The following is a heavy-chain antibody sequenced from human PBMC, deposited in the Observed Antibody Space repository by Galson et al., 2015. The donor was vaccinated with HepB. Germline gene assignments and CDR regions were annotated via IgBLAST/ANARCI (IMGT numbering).Heavy chain of an antibody. CDR1: GFTFSSYW. D-gene: IGHD3-10*01. V-gene: IGHV3-7*03. Sequence: SLRLSCAASGFTFSSYWMSWVRQAPGKGLEWVANIKQDGSEKYYVDSVKGRFTISRDNAKNSLYLQMNSLRAEDTAVYYCAKYYYGSGSYYMPPPAFDYWGQGTLVTVSS. CDR3: AKYYYGSGSYYMPPPAFDY. CDR2: IKQDGSEK. J-gene: IGHJ4*02.